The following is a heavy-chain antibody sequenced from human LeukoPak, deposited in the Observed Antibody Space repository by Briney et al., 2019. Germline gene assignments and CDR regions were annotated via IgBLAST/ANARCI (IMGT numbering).Heavy chain of an antibody. J-gene: IGHJ4*02. CDR1: GITFSDYS. CDR2: ISSSSSYI. Sequence: GGSLRLSCAASGITFSDYSMNWVRQAPGKGLEWVSSISSSSSYIYYADSVKGRFTISRDNAKKSLYLQMNSLRAEDSAVYYCARDRLHYGEYEKTFDYWGQGTLVTVSS. D-gene: IGHD4-17*01. V-gene: IGHV3-21*01. CDR3: ARDRLHYGEYEKTFDY.